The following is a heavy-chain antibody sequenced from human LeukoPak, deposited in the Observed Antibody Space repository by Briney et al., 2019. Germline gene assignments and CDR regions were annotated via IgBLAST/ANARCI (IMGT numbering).Heavy chain of an antibody. CDR3: ARGFHIVATTQFDS. V-gene: IGHV1-2*02. CDR1: GYTFTVYC. Sequence: ASVKVSCKASGYTFTVYCIHWVRQAPGQGLEWMGWINLNSGGTNYAQKLQGRVTITTDTSTSTAYMELRSLRSDDTAVYYCARGFHIVATTQFDSWGQGTLVTVSS. CDR2: INLNSGGT. D-gene: IGHD5-12*01. J-gene: IGHJ4*02.